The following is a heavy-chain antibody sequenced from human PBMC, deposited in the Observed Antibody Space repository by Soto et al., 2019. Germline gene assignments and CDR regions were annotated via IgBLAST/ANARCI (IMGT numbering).Heavy chain of an antibody. CDR1: GGSFSGYY. Sequence: PSETLSLTCAVYGGSFSGYYWSWIRQPPGKGLEWIGEINHSGSTNYNPSLKSRVTISVDTSKNQSSLKLSSVTAADTAVCYCARGHRLFMQKSLDYWGQGTLVTVSS. CDR3: ARGHRLFMQKSLDY. V-gene: IGHV4-34*01. D-gene: IGHD3-16*01. J-gene: IGHJ4*02. CDR2: INHSGST.